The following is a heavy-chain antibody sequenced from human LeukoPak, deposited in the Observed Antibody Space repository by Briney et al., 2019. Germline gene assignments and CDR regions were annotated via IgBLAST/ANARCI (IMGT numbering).Heavy chain of an antibody. J-gene: IGHJ4*02. Sequence: SETLSLTCTVSGGSVSSGSYYWSWNRQPPGMELEWIGYIYDSGSTNYNPSLKSRVTISVDTSKNQFSLKLRSVTAADTAVYYCARDPSGYFNYWGQGTLVTVSS. CDR2: IYDSGST. CDR3: ARDPSGYFNY. CDR1: GGSVSSGSYY. V-gene: IGHV4-61*01. D-gene: IGHD3-22*01.